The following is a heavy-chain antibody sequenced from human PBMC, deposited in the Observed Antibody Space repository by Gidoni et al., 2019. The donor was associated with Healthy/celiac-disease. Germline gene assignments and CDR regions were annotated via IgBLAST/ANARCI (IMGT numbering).Heavy chain of an antibody. V-gene: IGHV1-46*01. J-gene: IGHJ4*02. Sequence: QVQLVQSGAEVKKPGASVKVSCKASGYTFTSYYMHWVRQAPGQGLEWMGIINPSGGSTSYAQKFQGRVTMTRDTSTSTVYMELSSLRSEDTAVYYCARGPLEMANSGPYFDYWGQGTLVTVSS. CDR3: ARGPLEMANSGPYFDY. CDR2: INPSGGST. CDR1: GYTFTSYY. D-gene: IGHD1-26*01.